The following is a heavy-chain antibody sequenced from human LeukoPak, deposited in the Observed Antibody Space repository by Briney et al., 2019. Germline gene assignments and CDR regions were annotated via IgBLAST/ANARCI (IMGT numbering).Heavy chain of an antibody. J-gene: IGHJ4*02. CDR3: AKGSRYYYGSGSYFGY. D-gene: IGHD3-10*01. CDR1: GFTFTSYD. CDR2: ISGSGGST. V-gene: IGHV3-23*01. Sequence: GGSLRLSCAASGFTFTSYDLSWVRQAPGKGLEWVSAISGSGGSTYYADSVKGRFTISRDNSMNTLYLQMNSLRAEDTAVYYCAKGSRYYYGSGSYFGYWGQGTLVTVSS.